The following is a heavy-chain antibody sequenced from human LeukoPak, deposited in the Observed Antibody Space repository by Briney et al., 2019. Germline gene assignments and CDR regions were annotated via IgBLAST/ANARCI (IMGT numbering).Heavy chain of an antibody. CDR3: ARERRGSWRFDY. V-gene: IGHV3-23*01. CDR2: IGGSDDST. CDR1: GFTFSNYA. Sequence: GGSLRLSCAASGFTFSNYAMSWVRQAPGKGLEWVSAIGGSDDSTYYADSVKGRFTISRDNAKNSLYLQMNSLRAEDTAVYYCARERRGSWRFDYWGQGTLVTVSS. D-gene: IGHD6-13*01. J-gene: IGHJ4*02.